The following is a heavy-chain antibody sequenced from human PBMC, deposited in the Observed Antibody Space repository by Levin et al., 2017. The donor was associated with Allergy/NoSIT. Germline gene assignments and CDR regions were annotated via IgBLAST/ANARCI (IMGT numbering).Heavy chain of an antibody. D-gene: IGHD3-3*01. J-gene: IGHJ4*02. CDR2: IYHSEST. CDR3: ARAPDKNSGYYIDYFDT. Sequence: LRLSCAVSGGSISSGGYSWNWIRQAPGKGLEWIGYIYHSESTFYNPSLRSRVTLSVDRSKNQFSLRLRSVTAADTAVYYCARAPDKNSGYYIDYFDTWGQGTLVTVSS. CDR1: GGSISSGGYS. V-gene: IGHV4-30-2*01.